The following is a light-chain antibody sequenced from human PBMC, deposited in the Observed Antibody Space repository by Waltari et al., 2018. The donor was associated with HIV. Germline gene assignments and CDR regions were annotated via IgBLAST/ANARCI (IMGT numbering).Light chain of an antibody. CDR2: KDS. J-gene: IGLJ2*01. V-gene: IGLV3-25*03. CDR1: ALPIQY. CDR3: QSADSSSTEVI. Sequence: SYELTQPPSVSVSPGQTARVSCSGAALPIQYAYWYQQKPGQAPRLGIYKDSGRPSGIPERFSGSRSGTTVTLTISGVQAEDEADYYCQSADSSSTEVIFDVGTKLTVL.